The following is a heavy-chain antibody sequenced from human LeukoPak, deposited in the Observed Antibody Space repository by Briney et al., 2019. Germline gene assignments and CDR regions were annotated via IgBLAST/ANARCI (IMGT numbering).Heavy chain of an antibody. CDR1: GGSISSYY. V-gene: IGHV4-59*12. CDR2: IYYSGST. Sequence: SETLSLTCTVSGGSISSYYRSWIRQPPGKGLEWIGYIYYSGSTNYNPSLKSRVTISVDTSKNQFSLKLSSVTAADTAVYYCARDLVVVVVAATHRPFDYWGQGTLVTVSS. J-gene: IGHJ4*02. CDR3: ARDLVVVVVAATHRPFDY. D-gene: IGHD2-15*01.